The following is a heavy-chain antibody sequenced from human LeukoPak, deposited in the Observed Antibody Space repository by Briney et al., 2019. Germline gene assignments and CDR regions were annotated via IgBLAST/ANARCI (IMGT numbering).Heavy chain of an antibody. J-gene: IGHJ4*02. V-gene: IGHV3-23*01. CDR3: AKDVDREWLPDY. CDR1: GFTFSSYA. D-gene: IGHD3-3*01. Sequence: GGSLRLSCAASGFTFSSYAMTWVRQAPGKGLEWVSAISGSGGDTYYADSVKGRFTISRDNSKNTLYLQMNSLRVEDTAVYYCAKDVDREWLPDYWGQGTLVTVSS. CDR2: ISGSGGDT.